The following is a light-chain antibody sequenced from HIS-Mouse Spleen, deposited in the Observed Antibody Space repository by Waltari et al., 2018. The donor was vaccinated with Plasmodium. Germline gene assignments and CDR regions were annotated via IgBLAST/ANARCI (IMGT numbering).Light chain of an antibody. Sequence: QSALTQPASVSGSPGQSITISCPGTSSDVGSYNLVSWYQQHPGKAPKLMIYEGSKRPSGVSNRFSGSKSGNTASLTNSGLQAEDEADYYCCSYAGSSTFVFGGGTKLTVL. CDR1: SSDVGSYNL. J-gene: IGLJ3*02. V-gene: IGLV2-23*03. CDR3: CSYAGSSTFV. CDR2: EGS.